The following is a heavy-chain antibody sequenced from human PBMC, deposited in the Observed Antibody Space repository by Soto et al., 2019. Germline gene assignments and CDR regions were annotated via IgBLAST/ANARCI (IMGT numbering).Heavy chain of an antibody. CDR2: ILPMFSTG. CDR3: ARDYTT. V-gene: IGHV1-69*01. CDR1: GGTFRRDA. J-gene: IGHJ4*02. D-gene: IGHD1-1*01. Sequence: QVQLVQSGAEVKKPGSSVKVSCKAAGGTFRRDAFSWVRQAPGHGLEWMGGILPMFSTGNYAQRFQDRVTITADESTSTVYMELSSLRTEDTAMHYCARDYTTWGQGTLVTVSS.